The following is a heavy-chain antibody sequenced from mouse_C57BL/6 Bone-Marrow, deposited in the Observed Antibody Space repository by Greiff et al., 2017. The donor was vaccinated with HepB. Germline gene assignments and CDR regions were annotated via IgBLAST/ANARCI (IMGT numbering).Heavy chain of an antibody. J-gene: IGHJ1*03. D-gene: IGHD1-1*01. Sequence: EVQGVESGGGLVQPGGSLSLSCAASGFTFTDYYMSWVRQPPGKALEWLGFIRNKANGYTTEYSASVKGRFTISRDNSQSILYLQMNALRAEDSATYYCASLITTVVARWYFDVWGTGTTVTVSS. CDR3: ASLITTVVARWYFDV. CDR1: GFTFTDYY. CDR2: IRNKANGYTT. V-gene: IGHV7-3*01.